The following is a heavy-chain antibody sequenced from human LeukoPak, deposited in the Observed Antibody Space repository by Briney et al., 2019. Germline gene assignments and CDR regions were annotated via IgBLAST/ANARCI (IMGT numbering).Heavy chain of an antibody. V-gene: IGHV4-30-4*01. CDR1: GGSISSGDYY. Sequence: PSETLSLTCTVSGGSISSGDYYWSWIRQPPGKGLEWIGYIYYSGSTYYNPSLKSRVTISVDTSKNQFSLKLSSVTAADTAVYYCAGFARFLAFDPWGQGTLVTVSS. D-gene: IGHD3-3*01. CDR2: IYYSGST. CDR3: AGFARFLAFDP. J-gene: IGHJ5*02.